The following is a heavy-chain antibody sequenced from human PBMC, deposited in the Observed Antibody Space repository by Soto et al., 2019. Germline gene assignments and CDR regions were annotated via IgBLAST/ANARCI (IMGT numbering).Heavy chain of an antibody. V-gene: IGHV1-69*13. Sequence: SVKVSCKASGATFSSYAISWVRQAPGQGLEWMGGIIPIFGTANYAQKFQGRVTITADESTSTAYMELSSLRSEDTAVYYCARDPRKGRTSSTLHREWYYYYGMDVWGQGTTVTVSS. D-gene: IGHD6-13*01. CDR3: ARDPRKGRTSSTLHREWYYYYGMDV. J-gene: IGHJ6*02. CDR2: IIPIFGTA. CDR1: GATFSSYA.